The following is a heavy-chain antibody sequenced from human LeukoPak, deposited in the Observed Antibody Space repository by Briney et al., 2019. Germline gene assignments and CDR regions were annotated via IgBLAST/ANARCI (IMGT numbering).Heavy chain of an antibody. CDR2: INTNTGNP. V-gene: IGHV7-4-1*02. CDR1: GYTFTSYA. Sequence: VKVSCKASGYTFTSYAMNWVRQAPGQGLEWMGWINTNTGNPTYAQGFTGRFVFSLDTSVSTAYLQISSLKAEDTAVYYCARVPVVRGVIPDAFDIWGQGTMVTVSS. D-gene: IGHD3-10*01. J-gene: IGHJ3*02. CDR3: ARVPVVRGVIPDAFDI.